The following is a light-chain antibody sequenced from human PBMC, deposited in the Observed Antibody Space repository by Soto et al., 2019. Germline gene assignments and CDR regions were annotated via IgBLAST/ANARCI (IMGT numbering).Light chain of an antibody. Sequence: EIVLTQSPGTLSLSPGERATLSCRDSQSISSSYLAWYQQKSGQAPRLLIYGASSRATGIPDRFSGSGSGTDFTLTISRLEPEDFAVYYSQQYGSSQTFGQGTKVEIK. CDR3: QQYGSSQT. J-gene: IGKJ1*01. V-gene: IGKV3-20*01. CDR1: QSISSSY. CDR2: GAS.